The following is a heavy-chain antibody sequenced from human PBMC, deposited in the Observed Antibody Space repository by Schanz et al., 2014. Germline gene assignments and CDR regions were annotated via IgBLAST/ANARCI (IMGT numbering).Heavy chain of an antibody. CDR1: GYSFTTYF. J-gene: IGHJ4*02. Sequence: QVHLMQSGAEAKKPGASVKVSCKAFGYSFTTYFIHWVRLAPGQGFEWMGLISPSGGSTSYAQKVQGWVTMTRDTSISTAYMDLSRLTSDDTAIYYVARDDRFLEWSLLDYWGQGTLVTVSS. V-gene: IGHV1-46*01. CDR3: ARDDRFLEWSLLDY. D-gene: IGHD3-3*01. CDR2: ISPSGGST.